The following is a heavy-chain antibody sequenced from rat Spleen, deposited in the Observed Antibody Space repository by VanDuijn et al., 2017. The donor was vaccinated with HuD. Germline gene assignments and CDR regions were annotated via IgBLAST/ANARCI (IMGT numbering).Heavy chain of an antibody. V-gene: IGHV3-1*01. J-gene: IGHJ1*01. D-gene: IGHD1-10*01. Sequence: EVQLQESGPGLVKPSQSISLTCSVTGYSITNNYWGWLRKFPANEMEWIGHISYSGSSNYRPSLKSRISFSRDTSRNQFFLQLNSVTTEDTATYYCASITSNWYFDFWGPGTMVTVSS. CDR1: GYSITNNY. CDR2: ISYSGSS. CDR3: ASITSNWYFDF.